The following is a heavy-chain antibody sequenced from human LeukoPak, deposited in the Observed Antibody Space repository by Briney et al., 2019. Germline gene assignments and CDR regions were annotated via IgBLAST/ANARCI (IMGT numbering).Heavy chain of an antibody. V-gene: IGHV4-61*09. CDR3: ARVRGVTMVRGVIITLEAFDI. D-gene: IGHD3-10*01. J-gene: IGHJ3*02. Sequence: KPSETLSLTCTVSGGSISSGSYYWSWIRQPAGKGLEWIGHIYTSGSTNYNPSLKSRVTISVDTSKNQFSLKLSSVTPEDTAVYYCARVRGVTMVRGVIITLEAFDIWGQGTMVTVSS. CDR2: IYTSGST. CDR1: GGSISSGSYY.